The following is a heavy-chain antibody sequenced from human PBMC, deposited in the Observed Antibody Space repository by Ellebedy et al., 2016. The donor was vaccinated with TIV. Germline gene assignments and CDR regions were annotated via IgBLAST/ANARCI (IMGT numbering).Heavy chain of an antibody. CDR2: IIGSGGNT. CDR1: GFTFSNYW. Sequence: GGSLKISCAASGFTFSNYWMSWLRQAPGKGLEWVTGIIGSGGNTKYVDSVKGRFTISRDNSKNTLFLQMNSLRGEDTAVYYCARSPKDHFYHGMDVWGQGTTVTVSS. V-gene: IGHV3-23*01. CDR3: ARSPKDHFYHGMDV. J-gene: IGHJ6*02. D-gene: IGHD2/OR15-2a*01.